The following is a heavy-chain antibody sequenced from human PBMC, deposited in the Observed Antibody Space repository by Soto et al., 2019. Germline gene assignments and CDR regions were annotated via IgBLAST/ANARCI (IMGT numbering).Heavy chain of an antibody. V-gene: IGHV4-4*02. J-gene: IGHJ1*01. CDR3: AGGIGYDSAEYFQH. D-gene: IGHD3-22*01. CDR2: VYDSGST. CDR1: GGSISSSDW. Sequence: QVQLQESGPGLVKPSGTLSLTCAVSGGSISSSDWWSWVRQPPGKGLEWIGEVYDSGSTNYNPSLKSRVTISVDKSKNQFSLKLRSVTAADTAVYYCAGGIGYDSAEYFQHWGQVTRVTVSS.